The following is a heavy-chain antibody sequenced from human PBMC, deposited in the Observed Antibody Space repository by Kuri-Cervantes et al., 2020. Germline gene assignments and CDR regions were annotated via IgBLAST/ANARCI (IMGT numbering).Heavy chain of an antibody. V-gene: IGHV1-69*05. CDR3: ARGGTVLGEMDV. J-gene: IGHJ4*02. Sequence: SVKVSCKASGGTFSSYAISWVRQAPGQGLEWMGGIIPIFGTANYAQKFQGRVTITTDESTSTAYMELSSLRSEDTAVYYCARGGTVLGEMDVWGQGTLVTVSS. D-gene: IGHD5-24*01. CDR2: IIPIFGTA. CDR1: GGTFSSYA.